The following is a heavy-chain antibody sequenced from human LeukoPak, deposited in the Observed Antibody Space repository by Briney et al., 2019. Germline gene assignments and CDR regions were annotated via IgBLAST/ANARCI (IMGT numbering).Heavy chain of an antibody. V-gene: IGHV1-8*01. CDR2: MNPNSGNT. D-gene: IGHD3-22*01. J-gene: IGHJ4*02. CDR1: GYTFTSYD. CDR3: ASVGYDSSGYSTGARDY. Sequence: GASVKVSCKASGYTFTSYDINWVRQASGQGLEWMGWMNPNSGNTGYAQKFQGRVTMTRNTSISTAYMELSSLRSEDTAVYYCASVGYDSSGYSTGARDYWGQGTLVTVSS.